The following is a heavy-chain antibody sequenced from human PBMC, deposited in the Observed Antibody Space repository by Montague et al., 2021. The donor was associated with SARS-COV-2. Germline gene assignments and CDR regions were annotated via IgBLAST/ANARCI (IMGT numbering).Heavy chain of an antibody. D-gene: IGHD4-11*01. CDR2: ISSTGST. V-gene: IGHV4-39*07. CDR3: ARSGDPGTTVTYLY. CDR1: GGSISTIVNF. J-gene: IGHJ4*02. Sequence: SETLSLTCTFSGGSISTIVNFWGWIRQPPGKGLEWIGSISSTGSTYHNPSLKSRVTVSVDTSKNQSSLKLNFVTAADTAVYYCARSGDPGTTVTYLYWGQGTLVTVSS.